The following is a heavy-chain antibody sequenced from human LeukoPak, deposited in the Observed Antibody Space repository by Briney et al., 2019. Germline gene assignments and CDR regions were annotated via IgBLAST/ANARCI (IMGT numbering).Heavy chain of an antibody. CDR2: IIPISGTT. CDR1: GGTFTSYA. D-gene: IGHD1-26*01. V-gene: IGHV1-69*13. Sequence: SVKVSCKTSGGTFTSYAITWVRQAPGQGLEWMGKIIPISGTTNYAQKFQGRVTFTADESTSTAYMELSSLRSEDTALYYCARKLRLGGNWFDSWGQGTLVTVSS. CDR3: ARKLRLGGNWFDS. J-gene: IGHJ5*01.